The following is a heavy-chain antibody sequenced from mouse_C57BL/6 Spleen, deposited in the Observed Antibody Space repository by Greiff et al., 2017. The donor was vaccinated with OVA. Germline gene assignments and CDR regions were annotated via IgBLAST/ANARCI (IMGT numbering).Heavy chain of an antibody. Sequence: QVQLQQPGAELVKPGASVKLSCKASGYTFTSYWMHWVKQRPGRGLEWIGRIDPNSGGTKYNEKFKSQATLTVDKPSSTAYMQLSSLTSEDSAVYYCARSDLLYYDYGNDFDYWGQGTTLTVSS. CDR2: IDPNSGGT. J-gene: IGHJ2*01. D-gene: IGHD2-4*01. CDR3: ARSDLLYYDYGNDFDY. CDR1: GYTFTSYW. V-gene: IGHV1-72*01.